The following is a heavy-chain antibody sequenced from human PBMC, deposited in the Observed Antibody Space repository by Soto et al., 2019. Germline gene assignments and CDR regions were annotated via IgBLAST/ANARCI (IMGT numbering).Heavy chain of an antibody. Sequence: EVRLVESGGGLVKPGGSLRVSCAASGFNFNTYSMNWVRQAPGKGLEWVSFISSTTNYIYYGESLKGRLTISRDNAKNSMYLQMNTLRAEDTAVYYCARESEDLSSNLDYWGQGTLVTVSS. CDR2: ISSTTNYI. V-gene: IGHV3-21*02. CDR3: ARESEDLSSNLDY. CDR1: GFNFNTYS. J-gene: IGHJ4*02.